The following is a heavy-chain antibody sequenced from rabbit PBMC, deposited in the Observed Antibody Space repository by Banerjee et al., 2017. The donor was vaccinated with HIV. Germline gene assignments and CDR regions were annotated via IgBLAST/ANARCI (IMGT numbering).Heavy chain of an antibody. V-gene: IGHV1S45*01. CDR2: IYTGRSGTT. Sequence: QLQLEESGGGLVKPGGTLTLTCKASGFDLGSYYYMCWVRQAPGKGLEWIACIYTGRSGTTYYASWAKGRFAISKTSSTTVTLQMTSLTAADTATYFCARDLAGVIGWNFGLWGPGTLVTVS. CDR3: ARDLAGVIGWNFGL. J-gene: IGHJ4*01. D-gene: IGHD4-1*01. CDR1: GFDLGSYYY.